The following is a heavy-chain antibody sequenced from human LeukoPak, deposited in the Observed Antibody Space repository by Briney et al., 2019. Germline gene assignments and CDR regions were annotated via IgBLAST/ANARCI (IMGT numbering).Heavy chain of an antibody. CDR2: ISSNNGNT. CDR1: GYTFTSHG. D-gene: IGHD3-16*01. Sequence: GASVKVSCKAPGYTFTSHGISWVRQAPGQGLEWMGWISSNNGNTKYAQKFQGRVTMTTETSTSTAYMELRSLRSDDTAVYYCARDEGGPVNYWGQGTLVTVSS. J-gene: IGHJ4*02. V-gene: IGHV1-18*01. CDR3: ARDEGGPVNY.